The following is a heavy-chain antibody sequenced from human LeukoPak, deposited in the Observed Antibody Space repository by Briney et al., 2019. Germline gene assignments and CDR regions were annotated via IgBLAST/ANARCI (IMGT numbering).Heavy chain of an antibody. J-gene: IGHJ4*02. D-gene: IGHD6-13*01. V-gene: IGHV3-7*03. CDR2: IKQDGSEK. CDR3: EAAGKEVDY. CDR1: GFTFSSYW. Sequence: GGSLRLSCAASGFTFSSYWMSWVRQAPGKGLEWVANIKQDGSEKYYVDSVKGRFTISRDNAKNSLYLQMNSLRAEDTAVCYCEAAGKEVDYWGQGTLVTVSS.